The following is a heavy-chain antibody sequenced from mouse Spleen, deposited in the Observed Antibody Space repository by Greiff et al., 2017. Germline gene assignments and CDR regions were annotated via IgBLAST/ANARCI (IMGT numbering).Heavy chain of an antibody. V-gene: IGHV3-8*02. Sequence: EVKLQESGPSLVKPSQTLSLTCSVTGDSITSGYWNWIRKFPGNKLEYMGYISYSGSTYYNPSLKSRISITRDTSKNQYYLQLNSVTTEDTATYYCARAYYYGRVAMDYWGQGTSVTVSS. J-gene: IGHJ4*01. CDR1: GDSITSGY. CDR3: ARAYYYGRVAMDY. D-gene: IGHD1-1*01. CDR2: ISYSGST.